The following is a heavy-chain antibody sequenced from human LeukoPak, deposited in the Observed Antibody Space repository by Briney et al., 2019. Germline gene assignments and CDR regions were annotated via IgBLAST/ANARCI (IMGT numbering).Heavy chain of an antibody. CDR3: ARETPDSSSWTVFDY. CDR1: GFTFTSYT. Sequence: LAGGSLRLSCAASGFTFTSYTMNWVRQAPGKGLEWVSYITISSTTIYYADSVKGRFSISRDSAKNSLYLQMNSLRVEDTAVYYCARETPDSSSWTVFDYWGQGTLVTVSP. CDR2: ITISSTTI. D-gene: IGHD6-13*01. V-gene: IGHV3-48*01. J-gene: IGHJ4*02.